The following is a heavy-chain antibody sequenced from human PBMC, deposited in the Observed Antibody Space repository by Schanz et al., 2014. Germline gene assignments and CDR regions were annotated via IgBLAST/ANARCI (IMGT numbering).Heavy chain of an antibody. CDR1: GFTASSHS. CDR2: ISSRSSHI. D-gene: IGHD2-21*02. J-gene: IGHJ4*02. Sequence: EVQLVESGGGLVKPGGSLRLSCGVSGFTASSHSMNWVRQAPGKGLEWVSSISSRSSHIYYADSVKGRFTVSRDNAKNSVYLQMNGLRVEDTAVYYCVRERTNYGGNSSCFDHWGQGTLVTVAS. CDR3: VRERTNYGGNSSCFDH. V-gene: IGHV3-21*02.